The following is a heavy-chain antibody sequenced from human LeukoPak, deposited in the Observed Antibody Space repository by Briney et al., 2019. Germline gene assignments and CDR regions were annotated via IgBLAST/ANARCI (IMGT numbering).Heavy chain of an antibody. D-gene: IGHD3-16*02. V-gene: IGHV3-66*01. CDR1: GFTVSSNY. CDR2: IYSGGST. Sequence: GGSLRLSCAASGFTVSSNYMSWVRQAPGKGLEWVSVIYSGGSTYYADSVKGRFTISRDNSKNTLYLQMNSLRAEDTAVYYCARGRGTDYVWGSYRPFDYWGQGTLVTVSS. J-gene: IGHJ4*02. CDR3: ARGRGTDYVWGSYRPFDY.